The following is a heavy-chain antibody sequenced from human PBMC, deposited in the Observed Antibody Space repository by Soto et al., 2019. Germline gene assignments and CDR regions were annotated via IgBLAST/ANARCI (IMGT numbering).Heavy chain of an antibody. J-gene: IGHJ4*02. Sequence: GGSLRLSCAASGFTFSSYSMNWVRQAPGKGLEWVSSISSSSSYIYYADSVKGRFTISRDNSKNTLYLQMNSLRAEDTAVYYCAKHYDFWSGSWDYFDYWGQGTLVTVSS. CDR1: GFTFSSYS. D-gene: IGHD3-3*01. V-gene: IGHV3-21*04. CDR2: ISSSSSYI. CDR3: AKHYDFWSGSWDYFDY.